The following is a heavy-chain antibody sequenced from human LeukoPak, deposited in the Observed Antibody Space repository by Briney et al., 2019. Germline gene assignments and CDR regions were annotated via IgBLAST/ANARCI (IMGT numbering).Heavy chain of an antibody. V-gene: IGHV4-31*03. CDR2: IYYSGST. CDR3: ASRGYYDSSGYYYSFDY. CDR1: GGSISSGGYY. J-gene: IGHJ4*02. Sequence: SETLSLTCTVSGGSISSGGYYWSWIRQHPGKGLEWIGYIYYSGSTYYNPSLKSRVTISVDTSKNQFSPKLSSVTAADTAVYYCASRGYYDSSGYYYSFDYWGQGTLVTVSS. D-gene: IGHD3-22*01.